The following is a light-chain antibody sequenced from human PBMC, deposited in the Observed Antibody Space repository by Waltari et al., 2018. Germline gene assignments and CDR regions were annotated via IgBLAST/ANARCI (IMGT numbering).Light chain of an antibody. V-gene: IGKV1-5*03. CDR1: QSVSRR. CDR2: KAS. J-gene: IGKJ4*01. CDR3: QQYSTYPLT. Sequence: DVQMTQSPSTLTASVGDRVTITCRASQSVSRRLAWDQQTPGRAPNLLIYKASTLGGGVPSRFSGSGSGTEFTLTISSLQPDDFVTYYCQQYSTYPLTFGGGTKVEI.